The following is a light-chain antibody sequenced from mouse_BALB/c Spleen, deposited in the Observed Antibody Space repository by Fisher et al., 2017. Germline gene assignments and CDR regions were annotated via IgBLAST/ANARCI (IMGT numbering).Light chain of an antibody. CDR1: SSVSY. CDR3: QQGNTLWT. V-gene: IGKV4-68*01. J-gene: IGKJ1*01. CDR2: LTS. Sequence: IVLTQTTAIMSASPGEKVTMTCSASSSVSYMHWYQQKSSTSPKLWIYLTSNLASGVPARFSGSGSGTSYSLTISNLEQEDIATYFCQQGNTLWTFGGGTKLEIK.